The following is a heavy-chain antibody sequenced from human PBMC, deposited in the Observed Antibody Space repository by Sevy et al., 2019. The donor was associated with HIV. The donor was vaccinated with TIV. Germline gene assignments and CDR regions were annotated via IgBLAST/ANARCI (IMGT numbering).Heavy chain of an antibody. V-gene: IGHV3-30*03. Sequence: GESLKISCAASGFSFSTHAMHWVRQAPGKGLEWVAVISFDGSDKYDTDSVKGRFTISRDDSKNTLLLQVSSLRAEDTAVYYSARDAGYSTVWYPGYWGQGTLVTVSS. CDR1: GFSFSTHA. CDR3: ARDAGYSTVWYPGY. CDR2: ISFDGSDK. J-gene: IGHJ4*02. D-gene: IGHD6-19*01.